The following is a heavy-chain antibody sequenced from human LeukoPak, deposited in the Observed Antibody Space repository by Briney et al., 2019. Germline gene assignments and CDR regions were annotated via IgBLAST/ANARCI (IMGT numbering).Heavy chain of an antibody. CDR2: IYYSGST. V-gene: IGHV4-34*01. D-gene: IGHD2-2*01. CDR1: GGSFSGYY. CDR3: ARGGAVVPANHYFFDY. Sequence: SETLSLTCAVYGGSFSGYYWSWIRQPPGKGLEWIGSIYYSGSTYYNPSLKSRVTISVDTSKNQFSLKLRSVTAADTAVYYCARGGAVVPANHYFFDYWGQGSLVTVSS. J-gene: IGHJ4*02.